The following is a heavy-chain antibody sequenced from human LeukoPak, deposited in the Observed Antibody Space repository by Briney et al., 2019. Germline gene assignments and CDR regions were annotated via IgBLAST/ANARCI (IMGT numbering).Heavy chain of an antibody. Sequence: SETLSLTCTVSGSSISNYYWSWIRQPPGKGLEWIGYIYYSGSTNYNPSLKSRVTISVDTSKNQFSLKLSSVTAADTAVYYCARGHYYGSGEFDYWGQGTLVTVSS. V-gene: IGHV4-59*12. CDR1: GSSISNYY. CDR3: ARGHYYGSGEFDY. D-gene: IGHD3-10*01. J-gene: IGHJ4*02. CDR2: IYYSGST.